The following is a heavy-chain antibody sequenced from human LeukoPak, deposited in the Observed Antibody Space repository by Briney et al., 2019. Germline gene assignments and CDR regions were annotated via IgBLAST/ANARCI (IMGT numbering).Heavy chain of an antibody. D-gene: IGHD6-13*01. CDR3: ARIPASSSGAFDI. CDR2: IGSSGVTT. V-gene: IGHV3-23*01. J-gene: IGHJ3*02. Sequence: PGGSLRLSCAASGFTFSSYAVIWVRQAPGRGLEWVSAIGSSGVTTYYADSVKGRFTISRGNSKNTLYMQMNSLRVGDTAIYYCARIPASSSGAFDIWVQGTMVTVSS. CDR1: GFTFSSYA.